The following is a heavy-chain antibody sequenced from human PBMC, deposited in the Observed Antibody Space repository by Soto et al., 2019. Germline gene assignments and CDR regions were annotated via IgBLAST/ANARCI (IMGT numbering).Heavy chain of an antibody. V-gene: IGHV1-18*01. CDR1: GYTFINSA. CDR2: IRPYNGNT. CDR3: ARDQSSGVFDY. D-gene: IGHD3-22*01. J-gene: IGHJ4*02. Sequence: QVQLVQSGGEVKQPGASVKVSCKATGYTFINSAIAWVRQAPGQGLEWMGWIRPYNGNTNYAQSVQGRVTITTDTSTSTAYMEIRSLRFDDTAVYYCARDQSSGVFDYWGQGTLVTVST.